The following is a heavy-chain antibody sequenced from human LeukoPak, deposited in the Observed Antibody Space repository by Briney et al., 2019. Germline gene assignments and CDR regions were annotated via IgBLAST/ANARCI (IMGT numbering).Heavy chain of an antibody. Sequence: GGSLRLSCAASEFAFTYHWMHWVRQAPGKGLVWVSRINPDGSNTVYAESVKGRFTISRDNAKNTLYLQMNSLRAEDTAVYYCARDRDWNTLDYWGQGTLVTV. CDR2: INPDGSNT. CDR1: EFAFTYHW. CDR3: ARDRDWNTLDY. V-gene: IGHV3-74*01. D-gene: IGHD1/OR15-1a*01. J-gene: IGHJ4*02.